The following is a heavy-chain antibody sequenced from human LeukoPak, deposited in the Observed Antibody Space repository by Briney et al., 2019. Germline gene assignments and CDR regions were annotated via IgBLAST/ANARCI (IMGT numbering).Heavy chain of an antibody. D-gene: IGHD6-13*01. V-gene: IGHV4-39*07. J-gene: IGHJ6*02. CDR2: IYYSGST. CDR1: GGSISSYY. CDR3: ARDGIAAAGTSAYYYGMDV. Sequence: SETLSLTRTVSGGSISSYYWGWIRQPPGKGLGWIGSIYYSGSTYYNPSLKSRVTISVDTSKNQFSLKLSSVTAADTAVYYCARDGIAAAGTSAYYYGMDVWGQGTTATVSS.